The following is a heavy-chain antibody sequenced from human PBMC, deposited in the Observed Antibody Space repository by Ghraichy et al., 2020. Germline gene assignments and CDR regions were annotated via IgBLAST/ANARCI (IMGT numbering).Heavy chain of an antibody. D-gene: IGHD3-10*01. J-gene: IGHJ4*02. CDR3: ARVRGFGYLEGYGSGNDYFDY. CDR2: IYYSGYI. Sequence: SETLSLTCTVSGGSISSYYWGWIRQPPGKGLEWIGYIYYSGYINSNPPLKSRVTMSVDTSKNQFSLNLTSVTAADTAVYYCARVRGFGYLEGYGSGNDYFDYWGQGTLVTVSS. CDR1: GGSISSYY. V-gene: IGHV4-59*01.